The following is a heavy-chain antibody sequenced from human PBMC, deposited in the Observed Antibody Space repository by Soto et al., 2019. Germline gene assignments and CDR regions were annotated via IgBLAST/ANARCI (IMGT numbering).Heavy chain of an antibody. CDR3: ASDSERPKVVPAAILSRYYYYGMDV. D-gene: IGHD2-2*02. Sequence: QVQLVQSGAEVKKPGASVKVSCKASGYTFTSYAMHWVRQAPGQRLEWMGWINAGNGNTKYSQKLQGRVTITRDTSASTAYMELSRLRSEDTAVYYCASDSERPKVVPAAILSRYYYYGMDVWGQGTTVTVSS. CDR1: GYTFTSYA. CDR2: INAGNGNT. V-gene: IGHV1-3*01. J-gene: IGHJ6*02.